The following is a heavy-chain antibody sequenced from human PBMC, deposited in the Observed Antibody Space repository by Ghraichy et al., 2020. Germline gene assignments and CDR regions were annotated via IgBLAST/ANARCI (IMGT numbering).Heavy chain of an antibody. CDR3: ARYTTRDNWFDP. CDR2: RFYTGSP. Sequence: SETLSLTCTLSGGSISGYYGTWIRQSPGKGLEWIGYRFYTGSPTYNPSLKSRVTISVDTSENQFSLQMKSVTAADTGVYYCARYTTRDNWFDPWGQGILVTVSA. V-gene: IGHV4-59*08. D-gene: IGHD1-26*01. CDR1: GGSISGYY. J-gene: IGHJ5*02.